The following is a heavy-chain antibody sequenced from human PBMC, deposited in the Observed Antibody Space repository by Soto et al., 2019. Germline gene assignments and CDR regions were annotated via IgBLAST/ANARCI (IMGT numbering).Heavy chain of an antibody. CDR3: AREAHDALDSSGYYSGWYFDL. Sequence: TLSLTCPVSGVSISSGGYYWSWIRQHPGKGLEWIGYIYYSGSTYYNPSLKSRVTISVDTSKNQFSLKLSSVTAADTAVYYCAREAHDALDSSGYYSGWYFDLWGRGTLVTVYS. CDR1: GVSISSGGYY. D-gene: IGHD3-22*01. CDR2: IYYSGST. J-gene: IGHJ2*01. V-gene: IGHV4-31*03.